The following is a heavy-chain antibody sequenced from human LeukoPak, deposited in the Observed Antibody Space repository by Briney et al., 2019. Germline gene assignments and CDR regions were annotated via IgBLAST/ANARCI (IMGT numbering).Heavy chain of an antibody. J-gene: IGHJ6*02. D-gene: IGHD6-13*01. CDR3: AKVKAAAPGPYYYGMDV. Sequence: GGSLRLSCAASGFTFSNYWIHWVRQAPGKGLVWVSRIDNAGSITTYADSVKGRFTISRDNAENTLYLQMNSLRVEDTGVFYCAKVKAAAPGPYYYGMDVWGQGTTVIVSS. CDR1: GFTFSNYW. V-gene: IGHV3-74*03. CDR2: IDNAGSIT.